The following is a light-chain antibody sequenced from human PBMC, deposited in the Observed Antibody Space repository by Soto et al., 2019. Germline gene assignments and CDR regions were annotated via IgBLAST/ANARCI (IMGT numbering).Light chain of an antibody. Sequence: DTVMTQSPDSLAVSLGERATIKCKSTQSLLYSSDKKNYLAWYQQKPGQPPKLLIYWASIRESGVPERFSGGGSGTDFTLTISSLQAEDVAFYFCQQYYTRITFGQGTRLEIK. V-gene: IGKV4-1*01. CDR3: QQYYTRIT. CDR1: QSLLYSSDKKNY. J-gene: IGKJ5*01. CDR2: WAS.